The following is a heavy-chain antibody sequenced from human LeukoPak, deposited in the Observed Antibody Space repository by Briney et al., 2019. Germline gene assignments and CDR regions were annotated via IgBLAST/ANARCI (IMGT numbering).Heavy chain of an antibody. CDR3: AKDLRQPYVGTFDI. Sequence: GGSLRLSCAASGFTFSSYGMHWVRQAPGKGLEWVAVISYDGSYNYYADSVKGRFTISRDNSKNTLYLQMNNLRAEDTAVYYCAKDLRQPYVGTFDIWGQGTMVTVSS. D-gene: IGHD1-26*01. CDR1: GFTFSSYG. J-gene: IGHJ3*02. CDR2: ISYDGSYN. V-gene: IGHV3-30*18.